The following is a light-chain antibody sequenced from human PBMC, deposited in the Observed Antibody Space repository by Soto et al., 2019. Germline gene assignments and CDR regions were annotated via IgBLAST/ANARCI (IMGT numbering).Light chain of an antibody. V-gene: IGLV2-11*01. CDR1: SSDVGGYNY. CDR2: DVS. Sequence: QSALTQPRSVSGSPGQSVTISCTGTSSDVGGYNYVSWYLQHPGKAPKVMIYDVSKRPSGVPDRFSGSKSGNTASLTISGLQSEDGADYYCCSFAGNYIYVFGTGTKVTV. CDR3: CSFAGNYIYV. J-gene: IGLJ1*01.